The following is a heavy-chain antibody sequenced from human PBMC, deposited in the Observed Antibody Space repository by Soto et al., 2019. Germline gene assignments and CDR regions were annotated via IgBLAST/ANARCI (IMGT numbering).Heavy chain of an antibody. J-gene: IGHJ4*02. Sequence: QVQLVQSGAEVKKPGASVKVSCKASGDIFIAYYMHWVRQAPGQGLEWMGWINPVSGGTNYGQKFQGRVTMTRDTSVSTAYMELSRLTSDDTAVYYCVRGGRGSSWYIYDYWGQGTLVTVSS. CDR1: GDIFIAYY. CDR3: VRGGRGSSWYIYDY. CDR2: INPVSGGT. V-gene: IGHV1-2*02. D-gene: IGHD6-13*01.